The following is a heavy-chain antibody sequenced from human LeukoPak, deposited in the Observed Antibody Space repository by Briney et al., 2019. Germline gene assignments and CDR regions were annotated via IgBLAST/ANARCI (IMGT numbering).Heavy chain of an antibody. CDR3: AKPPTYCGGDCYDH. CDR2: ITGSGGST. CDR1: GFTFSTYA. D-gene: IGHD2-21*01. Sequence: GGSLRLSCAGSGFTFSTYAMSWVRQAPGKGLEWVSTITGSGGSTYYADSAKGRFTISRDNSKNTLYLHLNSLRAEDTAVYYCAKPPTYCGGDCYDHWGQGTLVTVSS. J-gene: IGHJ4*02. V-gene: IGHV3-23*01.